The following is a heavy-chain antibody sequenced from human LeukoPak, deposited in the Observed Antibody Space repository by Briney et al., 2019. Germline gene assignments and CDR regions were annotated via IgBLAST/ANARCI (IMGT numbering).Heavy chain of an antibody. CDR2: IRYDGSNK. V-gene: IGHV3-30*02. D-gene: IGHD6-19*01. CDR1: GFTFSSYG. J-gene: IGHJ6*03. CDR3: AKVDSSGWLEPYYYYYYMDV. Sequence: GGSLRLSCAASGFTFSSYGMHWVRQAPGKGLEWVAFIRYDGSNKYYADSVKGRFTISRDNSKNTLYLQMNSLRAEDTAVYYCAKVDSSGWLEPYYYYYYMDVWGKGTTVTVSS.